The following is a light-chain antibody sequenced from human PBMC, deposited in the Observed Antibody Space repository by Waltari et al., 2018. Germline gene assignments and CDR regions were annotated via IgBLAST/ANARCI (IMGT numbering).Light chain of an antibody. J-gene: IGLJ3*02. CDR3: NSYAGSSSWV. V-gene: IGLV2-14*01. CDR1: TSDVGFNNY. Sequence: QSALTQPAPVPGSPGQPTTIPCTGTTSDVGFNNYVSWYQQHPGKAPKLMIYEVSDRPSGVSNRFSGSKSGNTASLTISGLQAEDEADYYCNSYAGSSSWVFGGGTKLTVL. CDR2: EVS.